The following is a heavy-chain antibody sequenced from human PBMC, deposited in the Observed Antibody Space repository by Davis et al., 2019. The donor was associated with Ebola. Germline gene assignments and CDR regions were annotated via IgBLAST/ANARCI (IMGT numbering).Heavy chain of an antibody. CDR3: ARDYDLDAFDI. D-gene: IGHD3-22*01. CDR1: GFTFSSYA. V-gene: IGHV3-7*03. CDR2: IKQDGSEK. J-gene: IGHJ3*02. Sequence: PGGSLRLSCAASGFTFSSYAMSWVRQAPGKGLEWVANIKQDGSEKYYVDSVKGRFTISRDNAKNSLYLQMNSLRAEDTAVYYCARDYDLDAFDIWGQGTMVTVSS.